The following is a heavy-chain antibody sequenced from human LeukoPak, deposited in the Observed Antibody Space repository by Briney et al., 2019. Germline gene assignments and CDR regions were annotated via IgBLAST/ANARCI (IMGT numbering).Heavy chain of an antibody. Sequence: PSETLSLTCTVSSGSISSSSYYWGWIRQPPGKGLEWIGSIYYSGSTYYNPSLKSRVTISVDTSKNQFSLKLSSVTAADTAVYYCARYSGSYYGAFDIWGQGTMVTVSS. J-gene: IGHJ3*02. CDR2: IYYSGST. V-gene: IGHV4-39*01. CDR3: ARYSGSYYGAFDI. CDR1: SGSISSSSYY. D-gene: IGHD1-26*01.